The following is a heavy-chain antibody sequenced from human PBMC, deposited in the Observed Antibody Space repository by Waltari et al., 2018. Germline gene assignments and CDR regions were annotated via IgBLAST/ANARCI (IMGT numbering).Heavy chain of an antibody. CDR3: ARHVAMAGKEHFDR. V-gene: IGHV4-61*02. CDR1: RGPLSSEIHY. Sequence: QLRLQESGPGVVKPSETLSLTCTVSRGPLSSEIHYWSWVRQYPAGGGMEWIGRIFSRGGTKYNPSVKGRATLAVDAARQQFSLRLTSVTAADTAVYFCARHVAMAGKEHFDRWGQGSLVIVS. J-gene: IGHJ5*01. D-gene: IGHD6-19*01. CDR2: IFSRGGT.